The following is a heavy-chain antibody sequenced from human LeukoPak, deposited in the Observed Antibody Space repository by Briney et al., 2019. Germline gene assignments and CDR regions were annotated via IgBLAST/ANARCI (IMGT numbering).Heavy chain of an antibody. V-gene: IGHV3-21*01. CDR3: AWSTAGTWLFDP. CDR2: ISSSSSYI. Sequence: PGGSLRLSCAASGFTFSSYSMNWVRQAPGKGLEWVSSISSSSSYIYHADSVKGRFTISRDNAKNSLYLQMNSLRAEDTAVYYFAWSTAGTWLFDPWGQGTLVTVSS. CDR1: GFTFSSYS. D-gene: IGHD6-13*01. J-gene: IGHJ5*02.